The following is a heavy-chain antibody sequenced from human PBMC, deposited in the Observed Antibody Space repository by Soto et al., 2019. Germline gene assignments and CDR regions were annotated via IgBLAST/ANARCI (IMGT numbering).Heavy chain of an antibody. J-gene: IGHJ4*02. V-gene: IGHV3-23*01. D-gene: IGHD1-7*01. CDR2: ILGTGDRV. CDR3: AKYFNTGTSSTYDS. CDR1: GFTFNTYG. Sequence: PGGSRRLSCATSGFTFNTYGMAWVRQAPGKGLAWVSAILGTGDRVSYVDSVKGRFTISRDNSKNTLYLQMNSLRADDTAIYYCAKYFNTGTSSTYDSWGQGTLVTVSS.